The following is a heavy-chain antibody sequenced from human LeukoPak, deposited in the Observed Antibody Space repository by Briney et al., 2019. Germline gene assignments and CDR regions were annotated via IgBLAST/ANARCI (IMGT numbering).Heavy chain of an antibody. CDR1: GGSISSYY. CDR3: AGGDGGAFDI. J-gene: IGHJ3*02. V-gene: IGHV4-59*01. Sequence: SETLSLTCTVSGGSISSYYWSWIRQPPGKGLEWIGYIYYSGSTNYNPSLKSRVTISVDTSKNQFSLKLSSVTAADTAVYYCAGGDGGAFDIWGQGTMVTVSS. D-gene: IGHD3-10*01. CDR2: IYYSGST.